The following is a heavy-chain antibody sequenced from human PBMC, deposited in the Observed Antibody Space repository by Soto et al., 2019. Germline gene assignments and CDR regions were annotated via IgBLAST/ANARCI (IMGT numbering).Heavy chain of an antibody. J-gene: IGHJ4*02. D-gene: IGHD2-21*02. CDR3: ARGTSVVLTAIASYDY. CDR1: GGSFSGYY. Sequence: QVQLQQWGAGLLKPSETLSLTCAVYGGSFSGYYWSWIRQPPGKGLEWIGEINHSGSTNYNPSLKSRVTISVDTSKNQFSLKLSSVTAADTAVYYCARGTSVVLTAIASYDYWGQGTLVTVSS. V-gene: IGHV4-34*01. CDR2: INHSGST.